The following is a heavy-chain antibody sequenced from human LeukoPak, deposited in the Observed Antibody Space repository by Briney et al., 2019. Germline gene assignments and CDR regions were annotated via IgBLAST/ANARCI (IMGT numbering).Heavy chain of an antibody. CDR1: GFTFSTHS. J-gene: IGHJ4*02. CDR2: ISGRSSII. CDR3: ARADSAYYYAQDY. V-gene: IGHV3-48*01. D-gene: IGHD3-22*01. Sequence: PGGSLRLSCVVSGFTFSTHSMNWVRQAPGKGLEWVSYISGRSSIIYYANSVKGRFTISRDNAKNSLYLQLNSLRAEDTAVYYCARADSAYYYAQDYWGQGTLVTVSS.